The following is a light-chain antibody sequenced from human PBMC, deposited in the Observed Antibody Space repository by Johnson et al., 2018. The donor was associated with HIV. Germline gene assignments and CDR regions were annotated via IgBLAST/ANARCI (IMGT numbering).Light chain of an antibody. Sequence: QSMLTQSPSVSAAPGQKVTISCSGSSSNIGNNYVSWYQQLPGTAPKLLIYDNNKRPSGIPDRFSGSTSGTSATLGITGLQTGDEADYYCGTWDSRLRTGFFGTGTKVTVL. J-gene: IGLJ1*01. CDR1: SSNIGNNY. CDR2: DNN. CDR3: GTWDSRLRTGF. V-gene: IGLV1-51*01.